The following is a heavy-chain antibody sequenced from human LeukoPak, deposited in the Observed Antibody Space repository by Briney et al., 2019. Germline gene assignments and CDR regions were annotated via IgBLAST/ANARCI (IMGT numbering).Heavy chain of an antibody. CDR1: GGSISSSSYY. CDR3: ARHGGGGWYFDNFDY. J-gene: IGHJ4*02. D-gene: IGHD3-9*01. V-gene: IGHV4-39*01. Sequence: SETLSLTCTVSGGSISSSSYYWGWIRQPPGKGLEWIGSIYYSGSTYYNPSLKSRVTISVDTSKNQFSLKLSSVTAADTVVYYCARHGGGGWYFDNFDYWGQGTLVTVSS. CDR2: IYYSGST.